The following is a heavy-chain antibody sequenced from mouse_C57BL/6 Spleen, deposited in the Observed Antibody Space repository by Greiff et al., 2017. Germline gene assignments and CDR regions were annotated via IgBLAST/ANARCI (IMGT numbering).Heavy chain of an antibody. CDR3: ARDDEDYAMDY. J-gene: IGHJ4*01. CDR2: ISAGGSYT. V-gene: IGHV5-4*01. CDR1: GFTFSSYA. Sequence: EVHLVESGGGLVKPGGSLKLSCAASGFTFSSYAMSWVRQTPEKRLEWVATISAGGSYTYYPDNVKGRFTISRDNAKNNLYLQMSHLKSEDTAMYYCARDDEDYAMDYWGQGTSVTVSS.